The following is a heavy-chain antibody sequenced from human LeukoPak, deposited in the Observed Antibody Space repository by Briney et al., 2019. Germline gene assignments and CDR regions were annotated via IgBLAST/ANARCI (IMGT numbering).Heavy chain of an antibody. CDR2: IGYDGRNK. J-gene: IGHJ4*02. D-gene: IGHD3-10*01. CDR1: GFTFSSYG. V-gene: IGHV3-30*02. Sequence: GGSLRLSCAASGFTFSSYGIHWVRQAPGKGLEWVTFIGYDGRNKYYADSVKGRFTISRDNSKNTLYLQMNSLRAEDTAVYYCAKDDAYYYADYWGQGTLVTVSS. CDR3: AKDDAYYYADY.